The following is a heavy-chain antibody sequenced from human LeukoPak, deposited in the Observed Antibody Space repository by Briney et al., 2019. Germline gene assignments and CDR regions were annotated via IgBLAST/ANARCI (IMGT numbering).Heavy chain of an antibody. Sequence: ASVTVSFKASGYTFTNSYIHWVRQAPGQGLEWMGVIHSSGGSTAFAQKFQGRVTMTTDTSTSTVYVELRSLTSDDTAVYYCARATLDAAMVYWYFDLWGRGTLVTVSS. CDR2: IHSSGGST. V-gene: IGHV1-46*01. CDR3: ARATLDAAMVYWYFDL. CDR1: GYTFTNSY. J-gene: IGHJ2*01. D-gene: IGHD5-18*01.